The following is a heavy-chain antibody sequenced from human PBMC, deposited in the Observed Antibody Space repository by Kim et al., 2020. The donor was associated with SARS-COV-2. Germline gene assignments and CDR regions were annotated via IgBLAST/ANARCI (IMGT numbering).Heavy chain of an antibody. CDR1: GFTFSSYA. J-gene: IGHJ4*01. CDR2: ISYDGSNK. Sequence: GGSLRHSCAASGFTFSSYAMHWVRQAPGKGLEWVAVISYDGSNKYYADSVKGRFTISRDNSKNTLYLQMNSLRAEDTAVYYCAILTMVRGSRPKTPFDY. CDR3: AILTMVRGSRPKTPFDY. D-gene: IGHD3-10*01. V-gene: IGHV3-30*04.